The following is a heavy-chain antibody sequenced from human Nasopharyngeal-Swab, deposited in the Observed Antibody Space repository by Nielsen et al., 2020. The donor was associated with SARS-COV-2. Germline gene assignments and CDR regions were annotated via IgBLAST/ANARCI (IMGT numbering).Heavy chain of an antibody. Sequence: GEAMKISWAASGFTFSSYSMNWVRQAPGKGLEWVSSISSSSSYIYYADSVKGRFTISRDNAKNSLYLQMNNLRAEDTAVYYCAREKPGDYWGQGTLVTVSS. D-gene: IGHD1-14*01. CDR3: AREKPGDY. CDR1: GFTFSSYS. V-gene: IGHV3-21*01. CDR2: ISSSSSYI. J-gene: IGHJ4*02.